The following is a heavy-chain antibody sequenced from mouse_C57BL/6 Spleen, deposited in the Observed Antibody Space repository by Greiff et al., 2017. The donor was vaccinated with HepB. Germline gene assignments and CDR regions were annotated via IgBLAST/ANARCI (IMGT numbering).Heavy chain of an antibody. CDR1: GYAFSSYW. CDR2: IYPGDGDT. D-gene: IGHD2-5*01. Sequence: QVQLKESGAELVKPGASVKISCKASGYAFSSYWMNWVKQRPGKGLEWIGQIYPGDGDTNYNGKFKGKATLTADKSSSTAYMQLSSLTSEDSAVYFCARSVYSNWYFDVWGTGTTVTVSS. CDR3: ARSVYSNWYFDV. J-gene: IGHJ1*03. V-gene: IGHV1-80*01.